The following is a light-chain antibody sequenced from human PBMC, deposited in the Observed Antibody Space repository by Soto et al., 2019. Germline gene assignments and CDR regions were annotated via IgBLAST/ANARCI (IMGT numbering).Light chain of an antibody. CDR1: RDITNH. V-gene: IGKV1-27*01. CDR3: LTYNSGLWT. J-gene: IGKJ1*01. Sequence: DIQMTQSPSSLSASVGDRVTFTCRASRDITNHLAWYQQKPGKVPKLLIYAASTLQSGVPSRFSGSGSGTDFTLTISSLQPEDVASYFCLTYNSGLWTFGQGTKVEIK. CDR2: AAS.